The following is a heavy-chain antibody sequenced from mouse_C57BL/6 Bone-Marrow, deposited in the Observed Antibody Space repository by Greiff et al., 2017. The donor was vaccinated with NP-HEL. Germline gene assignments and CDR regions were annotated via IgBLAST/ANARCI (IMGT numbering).Heavy chain of an antibody. CDR3: AREGPAPRDYFDY. D-gene: IGHD3-3*01. Sequence: PGASVKMSCKASGYTFTSYWITWVKQRPGQGLEWIGDIYPGSGSTNYNEKFKSKATLTVDTSSSTAYMQLSSLTSEDSAVYYCAREGPAPRDYFDYWGQGTTLTVSS. CDR1: GYTFTSYW. CDR2: IYPGSGST. J-gene: IGHJ2*01. V-gene: IGHV1-55*01.